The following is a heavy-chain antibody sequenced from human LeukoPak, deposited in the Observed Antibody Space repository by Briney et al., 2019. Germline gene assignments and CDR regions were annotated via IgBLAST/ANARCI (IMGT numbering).Heavy chain of an antibody. CDR1: GGSISSGDYY. CDR3: ARGYYYDSSGYYPVDY. Sequence: SQTLSLTCTVSGGSISSGDYYWSWIRQPPGKGLEWIGYIYYSGSTYYNPSLKSRVTISVDTSKNQFSLKLSSVTAADTAVYYRARGYYYDSSGYYPVDYWGQGTLVTVSS. V-gene: IGHV4-30-4*01. CDR2: IYYSGST. D-gene: IGHD3-22*01. J-gene: IGHJ4*02.